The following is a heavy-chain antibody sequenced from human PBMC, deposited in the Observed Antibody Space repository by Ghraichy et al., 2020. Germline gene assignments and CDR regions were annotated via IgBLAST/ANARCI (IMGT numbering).Heavy chain of an antibody. CDR1: GFTFSSYA. D-gene: IGHD4-23*01. CDR2: ISGSGGST. CDR3: AKFAGGKIPYYYGMDV. V-gene: IGHV3-23*01. J-gene: IGHJ6*02. Sequence: ETLSLTCAASGFTFSSYAMSWVRQAPGKGLEWVSAISGSGGSTYYADSVKGRFTISRDNSKNTLYLQMNSLRAEDTAVYYCAKFAGGKIPYYYGMDVWGQGTTVTVSS.